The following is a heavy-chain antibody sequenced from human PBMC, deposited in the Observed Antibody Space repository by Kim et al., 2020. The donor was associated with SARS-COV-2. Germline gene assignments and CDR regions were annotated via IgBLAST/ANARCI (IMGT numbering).Heavy chain of an antibody. V-gene: IGHV3-30*04. Sequence: GGSLRLSCAASGFTFSSYAMHWVRQAPGKGLEWVAVISYDGSNKYYADSVKGRFTISRDNSKNTLYLQMNSLRAEDTAVYYCASMVKGGGYYFDYWGQGTLVTVSS. CDR3: ASMVKGGGYYFDY. CDR1: GFTFSSYA. D-gene: IGHD3-10*01. CDR2: ISYDGSNK. J-gene: IGHJ4*02.